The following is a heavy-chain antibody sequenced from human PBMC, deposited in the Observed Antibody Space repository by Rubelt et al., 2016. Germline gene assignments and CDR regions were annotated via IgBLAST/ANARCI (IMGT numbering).Heavy chain of an antibody. J-gene: IGHJ4*02. Sequence: VQLVESGGGLVQPGGSQRLSCAASGFTFSDHYIDWVRQAPNKGLEWVTFMHYDGNKYYADSVQGRFTISRDNSKNTLYLQMNSLRTEDTAMYHCVKDANWGFHYWGRGTLVSVSS. CDR3: VKDANWGFHY. V-gene: IGHV3-30*02. CDR2: MHYDGNK. D-gene: IGHD7-27*01. CDR1: GFTFSDHY.